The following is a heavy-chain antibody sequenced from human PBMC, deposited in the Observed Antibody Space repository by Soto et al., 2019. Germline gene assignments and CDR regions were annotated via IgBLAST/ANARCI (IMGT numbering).Heavy chain of an antibody. CDR2: RSYDGRKK. J-gene: IGHJ4*02. V-gene: IGHV3-30*03. CDR1: EVAFSSHG. CDR3: ASPASGTLGH. Sequence: QVQLVESGGGVVQPGTSLRLVCAVSEVAFSSHGFHWVRQAPGKGLEWVAFRSYDGRKKYYVASVDGRFTISRDNSTNTLYLQKNILRREASAVYCCASPASGTLGHWGQGTLVTVS. D-gene: IGHD6-13*01.